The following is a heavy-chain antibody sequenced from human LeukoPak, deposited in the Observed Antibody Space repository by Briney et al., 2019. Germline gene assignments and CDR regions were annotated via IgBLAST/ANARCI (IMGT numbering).Heavy chain of an antibody. J-gene: IGHJ4*02. CDR2: ISAYNGNT. Sequence: ASVKVSCKASGYTFTGYYMHWVRQAPGQGLEWMGWISAYNGNTNYAQKLQGRVTMTTDTSTSTAYMELRSLRSDDTAVYYCARTDRVHYFDYWGQGTLVTVSS. CDR3: ARTDRVHYFDY. D-gene: IGHD1-14*01. V-gene: IGHV1-18*04. CDR1: GYTFTGYY.